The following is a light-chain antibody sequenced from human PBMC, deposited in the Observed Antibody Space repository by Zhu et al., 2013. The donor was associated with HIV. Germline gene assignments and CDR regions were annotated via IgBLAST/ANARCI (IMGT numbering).Light chain of an antibody. J-gene: IGKJ1*01. V-gene: IGKV1-27*01. CDR3: QRYSSRLRKT. Sequence: DIQMTQSPSSLSASVGDRVTIACRASQAISNSLAWYQQRPGKVPKLLIYAASTLQSGVPSRFSGSGSGTDFTLTISSLQPEDVATCYCQRYSSRLRKTFGQGPRCRSN. CDR2: AAS. CDR1: QAISNS.